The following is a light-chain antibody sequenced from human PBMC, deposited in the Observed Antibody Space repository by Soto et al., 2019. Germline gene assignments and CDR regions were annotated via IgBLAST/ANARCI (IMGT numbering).Light chain of an antibody. CDR3: SSYTYTSTIV. V-gene: IGLV2-14*03. CDR2: DVN. J-gene: IGLJ3*02. CDR1: SGDIGGYNY. Sequence: QSALTQPASVSGSPGQSITISCTGSSGDIGGYNYVSWYRHHPGQVPELPISDVNNRPSGISNRFSGSKSGNTASLTISGLQAEDEADYYCSSYTYTSTIVFGGGTKVTVL.